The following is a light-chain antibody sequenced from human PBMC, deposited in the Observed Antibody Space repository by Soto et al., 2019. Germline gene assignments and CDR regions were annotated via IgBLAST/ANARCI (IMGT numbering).Light chain of an antibody. CDR1: SSDVGGYNF. Sequence: QSALTQTASVSGSPGQSITISCTGTSSDVGGYNFVSWYQQHPGKAPKLIIHEVTNRLSGVSGRFSGSKSGNTAFLTISGLQAEDEAVYYCSSYTSSSTLVFGGGTKLTVL. CDR2: EVT. CDR3: SSYTSSSTLV. J-gene: IGLJ2*01. V-gene: IGLV2-14*03.